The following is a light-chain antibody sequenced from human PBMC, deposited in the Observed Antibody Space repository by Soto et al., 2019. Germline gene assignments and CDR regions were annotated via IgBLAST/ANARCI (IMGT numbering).Light chain of an antibody. CDR1: QSLLHSNGYNY. Sequence: DIVMTQSPLSLPVTPGEPASISCSSSQSLLHSNGYNYWDWYLQKPGQSPQLLIYLGSNRASGVPDRFSGSGSGTDFTLKISRVEAEDVGVYYCMQALQTPRTFGQGTKLEIK. CDR2: LGS. CDR3: MQALQTPRT. V-gene: IGKV2-28*01. J-gene: IGKJ2*01.